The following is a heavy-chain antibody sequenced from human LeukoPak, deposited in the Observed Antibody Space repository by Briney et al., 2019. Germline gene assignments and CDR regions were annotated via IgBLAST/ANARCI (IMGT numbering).Heavy chain of an antibody. CDR3: AKDGAQYSSGPKCDS. J-gene: IGHJ4*02. CDR2: ISHDGMNA. D-gene: IGHD6-19*01. V-gene: IGHV3-23*01. Sequence: HPGGSLRLSCAASGPHFIGTAMSWVRQASGKGLEWVSAISHDGMNAYYADSVKCRFTISRDNSKKTVSLEMSRLTAADTGVYYCAKDGAQYSSGPKCDSWGQGALVTVSP. CDR1: GPHFIGTA.